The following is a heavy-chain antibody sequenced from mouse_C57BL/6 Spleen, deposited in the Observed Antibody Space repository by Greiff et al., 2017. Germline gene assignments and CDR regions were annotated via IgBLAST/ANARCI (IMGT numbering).Heavy chain of an antibody. J-gene: IGHJ2*01. CDR2: INPSSGYT. V-gene: IGHV1-4*01. CDR1: GYTFTSYT. CDR3: AKSDY. Sequence: VKLQQSGAELARPGASVKMSCKASGYTFTSYTMHWVKQRHGKGLEWIGYINPSSGYTKYNQKIKDKATLTADKSSSTVYIQLSSLTSYATAVYYFAKSDYWGQGTTLTVSS.